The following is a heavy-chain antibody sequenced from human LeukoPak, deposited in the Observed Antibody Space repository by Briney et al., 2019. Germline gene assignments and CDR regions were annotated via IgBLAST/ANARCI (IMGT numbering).Heavy chain of an antibody. D-gene: IGHD7-27*01. CDR2: IDESSSSI. J-gene: IGHJ3*02. Sequence: PGGSLRLSCAASGFTLSSYNMSWVRQAPGKGLEWVSSIDESSSSIFYSDSVKGRFTISRDNARNSLYLQMSSLRAEDTAVYYCARETGDQAFDIWGQGTMVTVSS. CDR1: GFTLSSYN. V-gene: IGHV3-21*01. CDR3: ARETGDQAFDI.